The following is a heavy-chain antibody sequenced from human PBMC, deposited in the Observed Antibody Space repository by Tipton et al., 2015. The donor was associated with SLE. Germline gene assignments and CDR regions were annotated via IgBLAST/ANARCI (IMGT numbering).Heavy chain of an antibody. D-gene: IGHD2-21*01. J-gene: IGHJ4*02. Sequence: TLSLTCTVSGGSITTSNNYWDWTHQPPGKGLGWIGTIYYSGRTDYNPSLKSRVTMSVDTSMNQFSLRLTSVTAADTAVYYCARRRFQSAPDYWGQGTLVSVSS. CDR3: ARRRFQSAPDY. CDR1: GGSITTSNNY. CDR2: IYYSGRT. V-gene: IGHV4-39*07.